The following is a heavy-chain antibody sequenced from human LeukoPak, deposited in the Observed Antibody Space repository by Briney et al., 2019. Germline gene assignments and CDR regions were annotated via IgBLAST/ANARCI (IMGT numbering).Heavy chain of an antibody. CDR3: ARSVLQSFEIDY. D-gene: IGHD3-9*01. CDR1: GFTFSDYY. J-gene: IGHJ4*02. CDR2: ISSSGSTI. V-gene: IGHV3-11*01. Sequence: GGSLRLSCAASGFTFSDYYMSWIRQAPGKGLEWVSYISSSGSTIYYADSVKGRFTISRDNSKNTLYLQMNSLRAEDTAVYYCARSVLQSFEIDYWGQGTPVTVSS.